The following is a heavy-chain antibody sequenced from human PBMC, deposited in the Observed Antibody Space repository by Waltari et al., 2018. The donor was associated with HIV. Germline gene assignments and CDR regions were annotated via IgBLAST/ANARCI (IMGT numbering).Heavy chain of an antibody. CDR1: GGNLTDYP. Sequence: QVRLVQSVAEVKESGPSLQVSCKVSGGNLTDYPVSWVRQAPRQGIGWMGEIIPVLVGSTNYAQKFQHTVTITADTSTNTVYMALSSMRSDDTALYYCARDHGGGVAAGGPPYQYYLDVWGQGTSVTVSS. CDR2: IIPVLVGST. J-gene: IGHJ6*02. V-gene: IGHV1-69*06. D-gene: IGHD3-16*01. CDR3: ARDHGGGVAAGGPPYQYYLDV.